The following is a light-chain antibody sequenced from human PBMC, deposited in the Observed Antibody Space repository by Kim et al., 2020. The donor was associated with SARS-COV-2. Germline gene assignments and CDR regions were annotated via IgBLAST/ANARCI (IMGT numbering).Light chain of an antibody. CDR3: QQYSNYPLT. J-gene: IGKJ4*01. CDR1: QSIVVW. Sequence: ASVGDRVNITCRASQSIVVWLSWYQQKPGKAPKLVIYKASSLESGVPSRFSGSGSGTEFTLTISSLHPDDLGTYFCQQYSNYPLTFGGGTKVDIK. V-gene: IGKV1-5*03. CDR2: KAS.